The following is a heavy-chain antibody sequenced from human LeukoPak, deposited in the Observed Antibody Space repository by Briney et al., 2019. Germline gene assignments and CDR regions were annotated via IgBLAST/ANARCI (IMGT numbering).Heavy chain of an antibody. D-gene: IGHD6-19*01. J-gene: IGHJ4*02. Sequence: SETLSLTCTVSGGSITSYYWSWIRQPPGKGLEWIGCIYYSGSTNYNPSLKSRVTISVDTSKNQFSLKLSSVTAADTAVYYCARQSQCLVYFDYWGQGTLVTVSS. CDR1: GGSITSYY. V-gene: IGHV4-59*08. CDR2: IYYSGST. CDR3: ARQSQCLVYFDY.